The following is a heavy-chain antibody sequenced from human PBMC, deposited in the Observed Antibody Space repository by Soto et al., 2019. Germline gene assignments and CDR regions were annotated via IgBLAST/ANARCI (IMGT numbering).Heavy chain of an antibody. J-gene: IGHJ6*02. D-gene: IGHD3-22*01. CDR1: GFTFSTYS. CDR2: ISGSGGST. CDR3: AKSSGDYGMDV. Sequence: GGSLILSCAASGFTFSTYSMNWVRQAPGKGLERVSAISGSGGSTYYADSVKGRFTISRDNSKNTLYLQMNSLRAEDTAVYYCAKSSGDYGMDVWGQGTTVTVSS. V-gene: IGHV3-23*01.